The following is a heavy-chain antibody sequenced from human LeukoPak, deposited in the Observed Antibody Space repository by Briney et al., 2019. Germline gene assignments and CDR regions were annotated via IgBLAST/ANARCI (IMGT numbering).Heavy chain of an antibody. J-gene: IGHJ4*02. V-gene: IGHV3-74*01. Sequence: GGSLRLSCAASGFTFSNYWMHWVRHAPGKGLVWVSRINSDGSSTSYADSVKGRFTISRDNAKNTLYLQMNSLRAEDTAVYYCARDSGYSYGGPQYYFDYWGQGTLVTVSS. CDR2: INSDGSST. CDR1: GFTFSNYW. D-gene: IGHD5-18*01. CDR3: ARDSGYSYGGPQYYFDY.